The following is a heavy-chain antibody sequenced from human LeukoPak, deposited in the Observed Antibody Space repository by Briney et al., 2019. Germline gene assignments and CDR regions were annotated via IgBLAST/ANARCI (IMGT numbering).Heavy chain of an antibody. J-gene: IGHJ5*02. Sequence: GGSLRLSCAASVFTFSSYAMSSVRQAPGQGLEWVSGISGSGGGTYYADSVKGRFTISRDNSKNTLYLQMNSLRAEDTAVYYCAKGDYYASWGQGTLVTVSS. D-gene: IGHD3-10*01. CDR2: ISGSGGGT. CDR3: AKGDYYAS. CDR1: VFTFSSYA. V-gene: IGHV3-23*01.